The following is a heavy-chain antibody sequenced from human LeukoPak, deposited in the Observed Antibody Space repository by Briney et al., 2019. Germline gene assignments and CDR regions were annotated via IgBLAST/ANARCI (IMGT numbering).Heavy chain of an antibody. V-gene: IGHV3-7*01. CDR1: GFTFSNFW. J-gene: IGHJ3*02. CDR2: INPDGSTT. D-gene: IGHD3-16*01. Sequence: GGSLRLSCAASGFTFSNFWMSWVRQAPGKGLEWVAIINPDGSTTGYVDSVKGRFTISRDNAKNSLCLQLNSLRAEDTAVYYCVRDPGWGAFDIWGQGTMVTVSS. CDR3: VRDPGWGAFDI.